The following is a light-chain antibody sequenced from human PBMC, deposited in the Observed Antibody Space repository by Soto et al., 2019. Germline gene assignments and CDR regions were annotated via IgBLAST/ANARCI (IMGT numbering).Light chain of an antibody. J-gene: IGLJ1*01. CDR2: EVS. CDR3: SSYTRSSTYV. Sequence: QSVLTQPASVSGSPGQSITISCTGTSSDVGGYNYVSWYQQHPGKAPKLMIYEVSNRPSGVSNRFSGSKSGNTASLTISGRQAEAEADYYCSSYTRSSTYVFGTGTKVTVL. V-gene: IGLV2-14*01. CDR1: SSDVGGYNY.